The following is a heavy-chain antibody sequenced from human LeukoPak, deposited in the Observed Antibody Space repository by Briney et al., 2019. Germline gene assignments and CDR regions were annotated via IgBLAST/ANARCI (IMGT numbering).Heavy chain of an antibody. J-gene: IGHJ4*02. V-gene: IGHV4-30-4*01. Sequence: SQTLSLTCTVSGGSISSGDYYWSWIRQPPGKGLEWIGYSYYSGSTYYNPSLKSRVAISVDTSKNQFSLKLSSVTAADTAVYYCARVSYSSSWYGDHQYYFDYWGQGTLVTVSS. CDR3: ARVSYSSSWYGDHQYYFDY. D-gene: IGHD6-13*01. CDR1: GGSISSGDYY. CDR2: SYYSGST.